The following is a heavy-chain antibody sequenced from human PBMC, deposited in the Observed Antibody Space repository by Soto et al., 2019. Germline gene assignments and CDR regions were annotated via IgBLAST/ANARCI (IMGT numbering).Heavy chain of an antibody. CDR1: GFTFNTYA. J-gene: IGHJ6*02. D-gene: IGHD2-2*01. V-gene: IGHV3-64D*06. CDR2: ISANGGST. CDR3: VKVAGSTGRSCPKGYDGFHV. Sequence: GGSLRLSCSASGFTFNTYAMHWVRQAPGKGLEYVSTISANGGSTYYADSVKGRFIISRDNFKNTLYLQMSSLRAEDTAVYYCVKVAGSTGRSCPKGYDGFHVWGQGTTVTVYS.